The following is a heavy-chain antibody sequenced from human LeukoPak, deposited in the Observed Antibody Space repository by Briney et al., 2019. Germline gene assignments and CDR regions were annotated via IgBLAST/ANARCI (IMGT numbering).Heavy chain of an antibody. CDR3: AKDQLNRYCSGGSCSTTHDY. D-gene: IGHD2-15*01. V-gene: IGHV3-23*01. CDR2: ISGSGGST. CDR1: GFTFSSYG. J-gene: IGHJ4*02. Sequence: GGSLRLSCAASGFTFSSYGMSWVRQAPGKGLEWVSEISGSGGSTYCADSVKGRFTISRDNSKNTLYLQMNSLRAEDTAVYYCAKDQLNRYCSGGSCSTTHDYWGQGTLVTVSS.